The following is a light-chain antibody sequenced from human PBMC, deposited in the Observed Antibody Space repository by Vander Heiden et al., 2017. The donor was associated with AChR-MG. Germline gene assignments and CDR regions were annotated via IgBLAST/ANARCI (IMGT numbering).Light chain of an antibody. CDR3: QQRYNTPTYT. Sequence: DIQMTQSPSSLSASVGDRVTITCRASQSISSYLNWYQQKPGKAPKLLIYAASSLQSGVPSRSSGSRSATDYTLTISSLQPEDFSTYYYQQRYNTPTYTFGHGTKLEIK. J-gene: IGKJ2*01. CDR2: AAS. V-gene: IGKV1-39*01. CDR1: QSISSY.